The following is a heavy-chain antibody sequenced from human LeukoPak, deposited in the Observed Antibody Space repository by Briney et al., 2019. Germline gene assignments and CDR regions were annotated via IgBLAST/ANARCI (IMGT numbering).Heavy chain of an antibody. D-gene: IGHD5-24*01. J-gene: IGHJ4*02. CDR2: IKQDGSEK. Sequence: GGSLRLSCVGSGFTFSDYWMSWIRQAPGKGLEWVANIKQDGSEKDYVDALKGRFTISRDNAKNSLYLQMNSLRAEDTAVYYCARWLELMRNFDWWGQGTLVTVSS. CDR1: GFTFSDYW. CDR3: ARWLELMRNFDW. V-gene: IGHV3-7*01.